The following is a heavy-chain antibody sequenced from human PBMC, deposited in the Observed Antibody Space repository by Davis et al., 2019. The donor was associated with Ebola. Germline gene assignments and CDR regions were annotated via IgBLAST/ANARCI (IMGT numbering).Heavy chain of an antibody. V-gene: IGHV3-33*01. D-gene: IGHD2/OR15-2a*01. CDR3: ARGLSPKTLTYGMDV. CDR1: GSTFSSYG. J-gene: IGHJ6*02. Sequence: GGSLRLSCAASGSTFSSYGMHWVRQAPGKGLEWVAVIWYDGSNKYYADSVKGRFTISRDNAKNSLYLQMNSLRAEDTAVYYCARGLSPKTLTYGMDVWGQGTTVTVSS. CDR2: IWYDGSNK.